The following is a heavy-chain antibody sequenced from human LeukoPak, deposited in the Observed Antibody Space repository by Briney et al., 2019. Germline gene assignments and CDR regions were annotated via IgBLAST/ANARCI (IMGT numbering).Heavy chain of an antibody. CDR1: GFNFSTSW. J-gene: IGHJ4*02. CDR3: ARDLHYGDYGGY. D-gene: IGHD4-17*01. Sequence: GGSLRLSCAASGFNFSTSWMNWVRQAPGKGLVCVSRINTDGSSRSYADSVKGRFTISRDNSKNTLYLQMNSLRAEDTAVYYCARDLHYGDYGGYWGQGTLVTVSS. V-gene: IGHV3-74*01. CDR2: INTDGSSR.